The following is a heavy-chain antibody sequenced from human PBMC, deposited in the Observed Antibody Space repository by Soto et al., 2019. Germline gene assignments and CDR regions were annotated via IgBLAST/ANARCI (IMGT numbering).Heavy chain of an antibody. CDR1: GGSVRSDSYN. Sequence: SETLSLTCTVSGGSVRSDSYNWSWIRQPPEKGLEWDAYMFYSGSTNYNPSLKSPVTISVDTSKNQFSLMLGSVAAADSAVYYCARDRWHPTAFDIWGQGTMVTVSS. J-gene: IGHJ3*02. CDR2: MFYSGST. V-gene: IGHV4-61*01. CDR3: ARDRWHPTAFDI. D-gene: IGHD2-15*01.